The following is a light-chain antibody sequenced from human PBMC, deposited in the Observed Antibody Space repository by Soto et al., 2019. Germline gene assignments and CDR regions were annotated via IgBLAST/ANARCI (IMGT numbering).Light chain of an antibody. Sequence: QSVLTQPPSVSGAPRQRVNISCSGGSSNIGTNAVSWYQQVSGKAPKLLIYNDDRLPSGVSDRFSGSKSGTSASLAISGLQSEDETDYYCAAWDDSLNGQVLGSGTKLTVL. CDR1: SSNIGTNA. J-gene: IGLJ1*01. V-gene: IGLV1-36*01. CDR2: NDD. CDR3: AAWDDSLNGQV.